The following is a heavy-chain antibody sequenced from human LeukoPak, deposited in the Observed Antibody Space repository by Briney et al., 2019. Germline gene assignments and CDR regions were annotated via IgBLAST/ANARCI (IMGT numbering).Heavy chain of an antibody. CDR3: TRGQPSSFDY. CDR2: MNPNSGNT. CDR1: GYTFTTYD. V-gene: IGHV1-8*01. J-gene: IGHJ4*02. Sequence: SVKVSCKASGYTFTTYDINWVRQATGQGLEWMGWMNPNSGNTGYAQKFQGRVTMTRDTSISTAYMELSSLRSEDTAVYYCTRGQPSSFDYWGQGTLVTVSS. D-gene: IGHD2-2*01.